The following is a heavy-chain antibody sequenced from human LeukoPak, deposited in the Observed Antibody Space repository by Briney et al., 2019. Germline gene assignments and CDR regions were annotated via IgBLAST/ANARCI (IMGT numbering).Heavy chain of an antibody. CDR2: ISAYNGNT. CDR3: ARDKSYFSGNYYSDF. J-gene: IGHJ4*01. Sequence: ASVKVSCKASEYTFTTYSLSWVRQAPGQGLEWMGWISAYNGNTNYAQKLQGRVTMTTDTSTSTAYMELRSLRSDDTAVYYCARDKSYFSGNYYSDFWGQGTLVTVSS. D-gene: IGHD3-10*01. CDR1: EYTFTTYS. V-gene: IGHV1-18*04.